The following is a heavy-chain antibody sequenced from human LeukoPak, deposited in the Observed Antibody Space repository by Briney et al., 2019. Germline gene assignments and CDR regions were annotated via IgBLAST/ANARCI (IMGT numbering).Heavy chain of an antibody. CDR2: IYYSGST. CDR1: AASINSGADS. Sequence: PSDTLSLIHTLSAASINSGADSWGWIRQPPGKGLEVIGYIYYSGSTNYHPSLKTPATISVDTSKNQFSLKLRSVTAAVTAVYYCARGRLTHLGYCSSTSCSYVDYWGQGTLVTVSS. D-gene: IGHD2-2*01. CDR3: ARGRLTHLGYCSSTSCSYVDY. J-gene: IGHJ4*02. V-gene: IGHV4-61*08.